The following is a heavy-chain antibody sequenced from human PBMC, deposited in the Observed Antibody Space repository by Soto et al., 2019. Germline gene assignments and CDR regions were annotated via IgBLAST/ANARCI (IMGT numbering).Heavy chain of an antibody. CDR2: TYYGSKWHS. J-gene: IGHJ4*02. V-gene: IGHV6-1*01. Sequence: PSQTLSLTCAISGDSVSSNSAAWYWIRQSPSRGLEWLGRTYYGSKWHSDYAVSVKGRISVNPDASKNQFSLQLNSVTPEDTAVYYCSRGTDLRPFDYWGQGTLVTVSS. CDR3: SRGTDLRPFDY. D-gene: IGHD3-10*01. CDR1: GDSVSSNSAA.